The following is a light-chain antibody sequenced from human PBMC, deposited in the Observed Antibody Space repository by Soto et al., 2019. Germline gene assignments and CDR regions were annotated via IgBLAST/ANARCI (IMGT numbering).Light chain of an antibody. Sequence: QSALTQPASVSGSPGQSTTISCTGTSSDVGGYNYVSWYQQHPGKAPKLLICDVTNRPSGVSNRFSGSKSGNTASLTISGLQTEDEADYYCSSFASSIPLVFGGGTKVTVL. CDR2: DVT. CDR3: SSFASSIPLV. J-gene: IGLJ2*01. V-gene: IGLV2-14*03. CDR1: SSDVGGYNY.